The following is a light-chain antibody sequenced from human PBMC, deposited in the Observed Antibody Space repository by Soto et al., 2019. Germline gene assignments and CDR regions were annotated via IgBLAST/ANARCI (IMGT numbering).Light chain of an antibody. J-gene: IGKJ3*01. CDR2: DAS. Sequence: DIQMTQSPPSVSASVGDRVTITCQARQDIGHYLNWYQQRPGEAPNLLIYDASTLQSGVPSRFTGSGSGTIFTFTISRLQPEDGATYYCQQYDDIPVFGPGTKV. V-gene: IGKV1-33*01. CDR1: QDIGHY. CDR3: QQYDDIPV.